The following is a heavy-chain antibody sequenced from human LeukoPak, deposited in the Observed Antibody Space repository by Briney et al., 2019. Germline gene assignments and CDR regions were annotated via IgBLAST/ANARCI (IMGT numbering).Heavy chain of an antibody. CDR3: AREDSSGYLGY. D-gene: IGHD3-22*01. J-gene: IGHJ4*02. V-gene: IGHV4-61*01. CDR2: IYYSGST. Sequence: SETLSLTCTVSGGSVSSDIYYWNWIRQPPGKGLEWIGYIYYSGSTNYNPSLKSRVTISVDTSKNQFSLKLTSLTAADTAVYYCAREDSSGYLGYWGQGTLVTVSS. CDR1: GGSVSSDIYY.